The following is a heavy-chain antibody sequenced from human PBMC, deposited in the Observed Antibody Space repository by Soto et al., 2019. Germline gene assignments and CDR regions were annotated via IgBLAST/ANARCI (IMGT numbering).Heavy chain of an antibody. J-gene: IGHJ4*02. CDR2: TYYRSKWYN. Sequence: SQTLALTWAISGDSVSSNSAAWNWIRKCPSRGLEWLGRTYYRSKWYNDYAVSVKSRITINPDTSKNQFSLQLNSVTPEDTAVYFCARGYEQMRGRWTEGWGKGTIVIVSS. CDR1: GDSVSSNSAA. V-gene: IGHV6-1*01. D-gene: IGHD2-15*01. CDR3: ARGYEQMRGRWTEG.